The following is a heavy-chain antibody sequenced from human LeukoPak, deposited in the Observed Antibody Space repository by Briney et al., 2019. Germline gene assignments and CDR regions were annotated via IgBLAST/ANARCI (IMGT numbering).Heavy chain of an antibody. CDR1: GFTFSSYS. V-gene: IGHV3-21*01. CDR3: ARDFTLTAAGPEYFQH. CDR2: ISSSSSYI. J-gene: IGHJ1*01. Sequence: VGSLRLSCAASGFTFSSYSMNWVRQAPGKGLEWVSSISSSSSYIYYADSVKGRFTISRDNAKNSLYLQMNSLRAEDTAVYYCARDFTLTAAGPEYFQHWGQGTLVTVSS. D-gene: IGHD6-13*01.